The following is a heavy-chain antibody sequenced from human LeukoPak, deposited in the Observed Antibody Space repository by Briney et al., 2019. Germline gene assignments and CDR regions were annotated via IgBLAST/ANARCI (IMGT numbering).Heavy chain of an antibody. Sequence: PSETLSLTCTVSGGSISSYYWSWIRQPAGKGLEWIGRIYTSGSTNYNPSLKSRVTMSVDTSKNQFSLKLSSVTAADTAVYYCARVGVVVPAATDYYYMDVWGKGTTVTVSS. CDR3: ARVGVVVPAATDYYYMDV. D-gene: IGHD2-2*01. CDR1: GGSISSYY. V-gene: IGHV4-4*07. J-gene: IGHJ6*03. CDR2: IYTSGST.